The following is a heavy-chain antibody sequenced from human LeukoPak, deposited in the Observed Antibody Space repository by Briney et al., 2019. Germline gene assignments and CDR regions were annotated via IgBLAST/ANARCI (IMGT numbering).Heavy chain of an antibody. CDR1: GGTFSSYD. V-gene: IGHV4-59*01. CDR3: AREPGFDSSGYLNWFDP. J-gene: IGHJ5*02. D-gene: IGHD3-22*01. CDR2: ICYSGST. Sequence: SETLTLTCTVSGGTFSSYDWSWIRQPPGKGLEWIACICYSGSTKYNPSLKSRVTITVDTSRNRLSLKLRSVTAADTAVYYCAREPGFDSSGYLNWFDPWGQGTLVTVSS.